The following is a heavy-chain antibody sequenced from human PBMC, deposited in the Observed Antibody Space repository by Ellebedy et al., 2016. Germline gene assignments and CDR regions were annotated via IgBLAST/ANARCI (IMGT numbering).Heavy chain of an antibody. CDR1: GYTFTSYD. J-gene: IGHJ5*02. V-gene: IGHV1-24*01. D-gene: IGHD3-10*01. Sequence: ASVKVSCXASGYTFTSYDINWVRQAPGKGLEWMGGFDPEDGETIYAQKFQGRVTMTEDTSTDTAYMELSSLRSEDTAVYYCATRGPLWFGAAPNWFDPWGQGTLVTVSS. CDR3: ATRGPLWFGAAPNWFDP. CDR2: FDPEDGET.